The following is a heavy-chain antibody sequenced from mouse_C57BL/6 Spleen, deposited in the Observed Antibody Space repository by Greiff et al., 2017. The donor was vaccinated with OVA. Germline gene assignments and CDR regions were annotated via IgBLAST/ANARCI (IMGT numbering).Heavy chain of an antibody. J-gene: IGHJ1*03. Sequence: EVQLQQSGPELVKPGASVKISCKASGYTFTDYYMNWVKQSHGKSLEWIGDINPNNGGTSYNQKFKGKATLTVDKSSSTAYMKLRSLTSEDAAVYACARSTGRYFDVWGTGTTVTVSS. V-gene: IGHV1-26*01. CDR1: GYTFTDYY. CDR2: INPNNGGT. CDR3: ARSTGRYFDV.